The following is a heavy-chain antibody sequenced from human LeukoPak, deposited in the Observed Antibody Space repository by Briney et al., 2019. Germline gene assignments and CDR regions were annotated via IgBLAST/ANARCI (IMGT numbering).Heavy chain of an antibody. D-gene: IGHD2-2*01. J-gene: IGHJ4*02. V-gene: IGHV3-23*01. CDR2: ISVSGAYT. CDR3: AKGYCSDTNCQTRLGLDY. CDR1: GFTFSRYA. Sequence: GSLELSCAASGFTFSRYAMSWGRQAPGKGVEGGSSISVSGAYTYYADSVKGRFTISRDDSKNTLYLQMNSLRAEDTALYYCAKGYCSDTNCQTRLGLDYWGQGTLVTVSS.